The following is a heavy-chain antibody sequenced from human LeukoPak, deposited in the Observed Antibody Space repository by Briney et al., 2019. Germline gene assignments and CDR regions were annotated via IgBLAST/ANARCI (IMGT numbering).Heavy chain of an antibody. V-gene: IGHV1-18*01. J-gene: IGHJ4*02. CDR2: IGAYNGNT. CDR3: ARVGDIYDSSGYYFDY. CDR1: GYTFTSYG. Sequence: ASVKVSCKASGYTFTSYGISWVRQAPGQGLEWMGWIGAYNGNTNYAQKLQGRVTMTTDTSTSTAYMDLRSRRSDDTAVYYCARVGDIYDSSGYYFDYWGQGTLVTVSS. D-gene: IGHD3-22*01.